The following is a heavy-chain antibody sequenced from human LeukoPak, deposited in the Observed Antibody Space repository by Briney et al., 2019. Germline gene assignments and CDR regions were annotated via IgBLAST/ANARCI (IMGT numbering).Heavy chain of an antibody. V-gene: IGHV4-30-4*08. CDR1: GGSISSGDYY. CDR2: IYYSGST. J-gene: IGHJ4*02. D-gene: IGHD7-27*01. CDR3: ARAGPNWDFDY. Sequence: SQTLSLTCTVSGGSISSGDYYWSWIRQPPGKSLEWIGYIYYSGSTYYNPSLKSRVTISVDTSKNQFSLKLSSVTAADTAVYYCARAGPNWDFDYWGQGTLVTVSS.